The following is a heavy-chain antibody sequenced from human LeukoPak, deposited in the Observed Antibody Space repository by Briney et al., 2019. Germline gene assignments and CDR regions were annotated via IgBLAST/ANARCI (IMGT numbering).Heavy chain of an antibody. CDR3: AKEAGDGYNYFYYYYGMDV. V-gene: IGHV3-23*01. CDR2: ISGSGGST. D-gene: IGHD5-24*01. CDR1: GFTFSSYA. J-gene: IGHJ6*02. Sequence: GGSLRLSCAASGFTFSSYAMSWVRQAPGKGLEWVSAISGSGGSTYYADSVKGRFTISRDNSKNTLYLQMNSLRAEDPAVYYCAKEAGDGYNYFYYYYGMDVWGQGTTVTVSS.